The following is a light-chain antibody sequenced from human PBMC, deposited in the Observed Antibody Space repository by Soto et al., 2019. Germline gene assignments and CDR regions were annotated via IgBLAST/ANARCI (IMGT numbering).Light chain of an antibody. CDR2: DAS. J-gene: IGKJ4*01. CDR1: QSVTTF. CDR3: QQRTNWPLT. V-gene: IGKV3-11*01. Sequence: EIVLTXXXXTLSLSPGERATLSCRASQSVTTFLAWYQQKPGQAPRLLIYDASKRATGIPARFSGSGSGTDFTLTISSLEPEDFAVYYCQQRTNWPLTFGGGTKVEIK.